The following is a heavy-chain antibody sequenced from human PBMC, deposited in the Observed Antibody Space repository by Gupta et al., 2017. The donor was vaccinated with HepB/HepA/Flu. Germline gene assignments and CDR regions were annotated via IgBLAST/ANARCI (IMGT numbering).Heavy chain of an antibody. CDR1: GYTFTSYA. D-gene: IGHD3-22*01. V-gene: IGHV1-3*01. CDR3: ARRVDYYDSSGYLDPYYFDY. CDR2: INAGNGST. Sequence: QVQLVQSGAEVKKPGASVKVSCKASGYTFTSYAMHWVRQAPGQRLEWMGWINAGNGSTKYSQKFQGRVTITRDTSASTAYMELSSLRSEDTAVYYCARRVDYYDSSGYLDPYYFDYWGQGTLVTVSS. J-gene: IGHJ4*02.